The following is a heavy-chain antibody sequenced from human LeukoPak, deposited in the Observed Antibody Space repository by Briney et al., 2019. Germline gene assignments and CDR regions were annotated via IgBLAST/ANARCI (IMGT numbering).Heavy chain of an antibody. CDR2: ISSSSSTI. V-gene: IGHV3-48*02. CDR1: GFTFSSYS. J-gene: IGHJ6*02. CDR3: ARVCSGSYCSYYYYGMDV. D-gene: IGHD1-26*01. Sequence: GGSLRLSCAASGFTFSSYSMNWVRQAPGKGLEWVSYISSSSSTIYYADSVKGRFTISRDNAKNSLYLQMNSLRDEDTAVYYCARVCSGSYCSYYYYGMDVWGQGTTVTVSS.